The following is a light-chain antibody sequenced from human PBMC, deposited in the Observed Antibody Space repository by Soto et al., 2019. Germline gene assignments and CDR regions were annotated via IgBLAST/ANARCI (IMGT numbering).Light chain of an antibody. Sequence: QSVLTQPPSASGTPGQRVTISCSGSSSNIGNNYVYWYQQVPGTAPKLLIYSNNERPSGVPDRFSGSKSGTSASLAIGGLRSEDEADYYCAAWDDSLSGRWVFGGGTKLTVL. CDR2: SNN. CDR3: AAWDDSLSGRWV. J-gene: IGLJ3*02. V-gene: IGLV1-47*01. CDR1: SSNIGNNY.